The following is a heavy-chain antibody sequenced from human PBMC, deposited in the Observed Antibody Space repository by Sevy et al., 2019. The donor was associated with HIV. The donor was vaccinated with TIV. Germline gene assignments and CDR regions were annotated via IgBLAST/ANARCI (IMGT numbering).Heavy chain of an antibody. D-gene: IGHD3-22*01. Sequence: GGSLRLSCAASGFTVGSNYMSWVRQAPGKGLEWVSIIYSGVTTSYADSVKGRFPISRDNSKNTLYLQMNSLRAEDTAVYYCARVSVYYYDSSGYYTTGNAFDIWGQGTMVTVSS. V-gene: IGHV3-53*01. CDR2: IYSGVTT. CDR1: GFTVGSNY. J-gene: IGHJ3*02. CDR3: ARVSVYYYDSSGYYTTGNAFDI.